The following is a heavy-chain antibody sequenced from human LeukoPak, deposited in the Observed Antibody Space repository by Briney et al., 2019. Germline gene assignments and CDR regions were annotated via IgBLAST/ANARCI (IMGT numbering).Heavy chain of an antibody. D-gene: IGHD3-22*01. CDR2: INCKSGDT. V-gene: IGHV1-2*02. Sequence: ASVKVSCKAPEYTFTDYYIHWMRQAPGQGLEWMGWINCKSGDTSYAQKFRGRVTLTKDRPIKTAYMQLSRLKSDHTDVYYCARQSLDYYETLDAFDIWGQGTVVTVSS. CDR3: ARQSLDYYETLDAFDI. J-gene: IGHJ3*02. CDR1: EYTFTDYY.